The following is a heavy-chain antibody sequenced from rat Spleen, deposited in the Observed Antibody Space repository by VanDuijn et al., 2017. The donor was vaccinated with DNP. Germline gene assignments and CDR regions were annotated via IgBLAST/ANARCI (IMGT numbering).Heavy chain of an antibody. CDR1: GFTFSNYD. CDR2: ISPSGGST. J-gene: IGHJ2*01. CDR3: ATHVTSD. V-gene: IGHV5-19*01. D-gene: IGHD4-3*01. Sequence: EVQLVESGGGLVQPGRSLKLSCAASGFTFSNYDMAWVRQAPTKGLEWVASISPSGGSTYYRDSVKGRFTISRDNAKSTLYLQMDSLRSEDTATYYWATHVTSDWGQGVMVTVSS.